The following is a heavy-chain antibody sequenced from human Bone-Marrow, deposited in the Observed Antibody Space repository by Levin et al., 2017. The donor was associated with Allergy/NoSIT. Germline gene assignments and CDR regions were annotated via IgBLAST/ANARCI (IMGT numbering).Heavy chain of an antibody. CDR3: ARELEKTTKAGLAY. J-gene: IGHJ4*02. V-gene: IGHV1-46*01. CDR1: GYIFTDYY. Sequence: GGSLRLSCKTSGYIFTDYYIHWVRQAPGQGLEWMGIISPSGSVTDYAQKFQGRLSLTRDTSTSTVFMQLSSLTSEDTAVYYCARELEKTTKAGLAYWGQGTLVTVSS. CDR2: ISPSGSVT. D-gene: IGHD5-24*01.